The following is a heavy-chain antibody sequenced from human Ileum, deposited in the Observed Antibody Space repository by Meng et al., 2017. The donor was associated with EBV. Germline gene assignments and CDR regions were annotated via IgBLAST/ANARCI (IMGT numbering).Heavy chain of an antibody. CDR3: ARERGGGDRGIQ. D-gene: IGHD2-21*02. J-gene: IGHJ4*02. CDR1: TGSVSSSGYY. CDR2: MSYTGST. Sequence: VQPQESGPGLARPSEMSSLPCSVSTGSVSSSGYYWTWIRQPPGKGLEWIGYMSYTGSTNYKSTLKSRVTISVDKSKNQFSLKLSSVTAADTAVYYCARERGGGDRGIQWGQGTLVTVSS. V-gene: IGHV4-61*08.